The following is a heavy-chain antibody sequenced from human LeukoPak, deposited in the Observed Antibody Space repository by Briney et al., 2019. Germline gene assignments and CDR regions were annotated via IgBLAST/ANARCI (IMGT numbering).Heavy chain of an antibody. Sequence: PSETLSLTCAVYGGSFSGYYWSWIRQPPGEGLEWIGEINHSGSTNYNPSLKSRVTISLDTSKNQFTLKLSSVTAADTAVYYCARDTGTRGFDYWGQGTLVTVSS. CDR1: GGSFSGYY. CDR3: ARDTGTRGFDY. J-gene: IGHJ4*02. CDR2: INHSGST. D-gene: IGHD2-8*01. V-gene: IGHV4-34*01.